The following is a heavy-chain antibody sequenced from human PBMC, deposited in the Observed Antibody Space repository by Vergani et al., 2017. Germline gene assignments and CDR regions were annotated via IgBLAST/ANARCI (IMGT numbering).Heavy chain of an antibody. J-gene: IGHJ2*01. Sequence: EVQLVESGGGLVKPGGSLRLSCAASGFTFSSYSMNWVRQAPGKGLEWVSSISSSSSYIYYADSVKGRFTISRDNAKNSLYLQMNSLRAEDTAVYYCARNRVGATTYWYFDLWGRGTLVTVSS. V-gene: IGHV3-21*01. CDR1: GFTFSSYS. CDR2: ISSSSSYI. D-gene: IGHD1-26*01. CDR3: ARNRVGATTYWYFDL.